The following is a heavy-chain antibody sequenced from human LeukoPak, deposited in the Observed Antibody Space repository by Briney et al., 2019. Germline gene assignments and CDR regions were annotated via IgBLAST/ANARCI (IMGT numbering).Heavy chain of an antibody. J-gene: IGHJ4*02. Sequence: GGSLRLSCAASGFTFNSYGMHWVRQAPGKGLEWVAVISYDGSNRYYADSVKGRFTISRDNSKNTLCLQMNSLRAEDTAVYYCARGNYDILTGYYPIDYWGQGTLVTVSS. D-gene: IGHD3-9*01. CDR2: ISYDGSNR. V-gene: IGHV3-30*03. CDR3: ARGNYDILTGYYPIDY. CDR1: GFTFNSYG.